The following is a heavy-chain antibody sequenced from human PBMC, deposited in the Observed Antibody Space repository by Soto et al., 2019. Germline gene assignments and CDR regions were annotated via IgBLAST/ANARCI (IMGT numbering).Heavy chain of an antibody. D-gene: IGHD1-1*01. CDR3: ATWHEREHAFDV. V-gene: IGHV3-53*01. Sequence: ESGGGLIQPGESLRLSCAAFGLTISGKKYVAWVRQAPGKGLEWVSALDDVDGSFYADSVTGRFTTSSDSSKTTVYLQMNDLRPDDTAVYYCATWHEREHAFDVWGQGTKVTISS. CDR2: LDDVDGS. J-gene: IGHJ3*01. CDR1: GLTISGKKY.